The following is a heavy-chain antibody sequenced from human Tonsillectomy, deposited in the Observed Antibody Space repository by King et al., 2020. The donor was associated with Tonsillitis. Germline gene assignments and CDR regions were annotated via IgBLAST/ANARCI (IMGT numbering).Heavy chain of an antibody. CDR3: ARDTHYSSSWSPPFDP. V-gene: IGHV3-13*01. CDR1: GFTFSSYD. Sequence: VQLVESGGGLVQPGGSLRLSCAASGFTFSSYDMHWVRQATGKGLEWVSAIGTAGDTYYPGSVKGRFTISRENAKNSLYLQMNSLRAGDTAVYYCARDTHYSSSWSPPFDPWGQGTLVTVSS. J-gene: IGHJ5*02. CDR2: IGTAGDT. D-gene: IGHD6-13*01.